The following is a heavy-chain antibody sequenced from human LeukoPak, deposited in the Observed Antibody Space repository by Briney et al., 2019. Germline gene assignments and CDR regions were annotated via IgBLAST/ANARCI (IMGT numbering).Heavy chain of an antibody. D-gene: IGHD3-9*01. V-gene: IGHV1-3*01. CDR3: ARDHNDIGREGSFDY. CDR2: INAGNGNT. Sequence: GASVKVSCKASGYTFTSYAMHWVRQAPGQRLEWMGWINAGNGNTKYSQKFQGRVTITRDTSASTAYMELSSLRSEDTAVYYCARDHNDIGREGSFDYWGQGALVTVSS. CDR1: GYTFTSYA. J-gene: IGHJ4*02.